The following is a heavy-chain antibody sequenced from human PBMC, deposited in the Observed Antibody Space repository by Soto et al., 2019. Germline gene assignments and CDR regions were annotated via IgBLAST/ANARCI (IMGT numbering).Heavy chain of an antibody. V-gene: IGHV2-5*02. D-gene: IGHD3-10*01. Sequence: QITLKESGPTLVKPTQTLTLTCTFSGFSLNTNGVGVGWIRQPPGKALVWLALIYWDDDKRYKPSLKSRLTITKDTSENRVVLTMTNMDPVDTATYFCAKNPYGSGRYHWFDSWGQGTLVTVSS. CDR2: IYWDDDK. J-gene: IGHJ5*01. CDR3: AKNPYGSGRYHWFDS. CDR1: GFSLNTNGVG.